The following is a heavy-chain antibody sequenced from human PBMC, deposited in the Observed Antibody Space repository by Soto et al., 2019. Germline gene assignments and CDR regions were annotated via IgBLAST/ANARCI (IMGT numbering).Heavy chain of an antibody. CDR3: ARTDNSSWAAPFGS. V-gene: IGHV4-39*01. Sequence: SETLSLTCTVSGASITSGNYYWGWIRQPPGKGLQWIGSSSYTGNTYFNPSLRSRVTISFDTSKNQFSLRLTSVTASDTAVYYCARTDNSSWAAPFGSWGQGTLVTVYS. CDR1: GASITSGNYY. D-gene: IGHD6-13*01. J-gene: IGHJ4*02. CDR2: SSYTGNT.